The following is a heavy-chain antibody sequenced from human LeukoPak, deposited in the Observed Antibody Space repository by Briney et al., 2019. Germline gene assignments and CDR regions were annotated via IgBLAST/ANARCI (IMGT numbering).Heavy chain of an antibody. CDR2: VYYSGKT. CDR1: GGSMSGHY. Sequence: KPSETLSLTCSVSGGSMSGHYWSWIRQPPGKRLKWIGYVYYSGKTQYNPSLQSRVTISVDTSKNLFSLKVTSVTAADTAVYYCARLLDNDSSGDPDTFDMWGQGTVGTVSS. J-gene: IGHJ3*02. CDR3: ARLLDNDSSGDPDTFDM. D-gene: IGHD3-22*01. V-gene: IGHV4-59*11.